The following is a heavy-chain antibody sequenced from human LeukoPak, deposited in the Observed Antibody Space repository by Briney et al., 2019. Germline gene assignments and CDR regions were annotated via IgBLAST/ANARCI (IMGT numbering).Heavy chain of an antibody. J-gene: IGHJ3*02. V-gene: IGHV4-34*01. CDR2: INHSGST. Sequence: SETLSLTCAVYGGSFSGYYWSWIRQPPGKGLEWIGEINHSGSTNCNPSLKSRVTISVDTSKNQFSLKLRSVTAADTAVYYCARQSKEWFGELRDDGFDIWGQGTMVTVSS. CDR3: ARQSKEWFGELRDDGFDI. CDR1: GGSFSGYY. D-gene: IGHD3-10*01.